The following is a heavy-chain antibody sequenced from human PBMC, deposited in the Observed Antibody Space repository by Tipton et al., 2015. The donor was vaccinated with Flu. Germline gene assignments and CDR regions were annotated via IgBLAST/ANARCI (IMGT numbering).Heavy chain of an antibody. D-gene: IGHD6-19*01. CDR3: AKGLWYSSADWQPERFSVYRGLDV. CDR1: GFTFSAYV. J-gene: IGHJ6*04. Sequence: SLRLSCEGSGFTFSAYVLNWVRQAPGKGLEWLSAITGSGSHTYYADSVRGRFTSSRDNSRRTLTLQMNSLRGEDTATYYCAKGLWYSSADWQPERFSVYRGLDVWGKGTTVAVSS. V-gene: IGHV3-23*01. CDR2: ITGSGSHT.